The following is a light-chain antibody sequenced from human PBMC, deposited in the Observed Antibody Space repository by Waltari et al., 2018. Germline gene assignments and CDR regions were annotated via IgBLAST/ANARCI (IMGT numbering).Light chain of an antibody. Sequence: EIVMTQSPATLSVSPGERATPSCRASQSVSNNLAWYQQKPGQAPRLVIYGGSTRATGIPARFSGSGSGTEFTLTISSLQSEDFAVYYCQQYNNWSPTFGQGTKVEIK. V-gene: IGKV3-15*01. CDR3: QQYNNWSPT. CDR1: QSVSNN. J-gene: IGKJ1*01. CDR2: GGS.